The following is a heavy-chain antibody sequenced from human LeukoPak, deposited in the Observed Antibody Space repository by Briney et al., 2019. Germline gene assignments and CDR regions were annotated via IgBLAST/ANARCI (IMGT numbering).Heavy chain of an antibody. J-gene: IGHJ6*02. V-gene: IGHV3-21*01. CDR2: ISSSSSYI. D-gene: IGHD6-13*01. Sequence: GGSLRLSCAASGFTFSSYSMNWVRQAPGKGLEWVSSISSSSSYIYYADSVKGRFTISRDNAKNSLYLQMNSLRAEDTAVYYCARDRSDIAAATYYYYGMDVWGQGTTVTVSS. CDR1: GFTFSSYS. CDR3: ARDRSDIAAATYYYYGMDV.